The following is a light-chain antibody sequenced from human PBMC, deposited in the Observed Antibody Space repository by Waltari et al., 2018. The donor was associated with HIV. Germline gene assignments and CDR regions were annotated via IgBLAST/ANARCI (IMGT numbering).Light chain of an antibody. CDR1: QSLGLW. V-gene: IGKV1-5*03. CDR2: KVS. CDR3: QQYSSYWT. J-gene: IGKJ1*01. Sequence: DIQMTQSPSTLSASVGDRVTITCRASQSLGLWLAWYQQKPGKAPNLQIYKVSSVQNGVPSRFSCSGSGTDLTLTISSLQPDDFATYYGQQYSSYWTFGQGTKVEIQ.